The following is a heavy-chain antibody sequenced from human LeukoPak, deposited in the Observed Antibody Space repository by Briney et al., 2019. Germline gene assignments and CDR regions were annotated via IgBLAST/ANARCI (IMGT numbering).Heavy chain of an antibody. Sequence: ASVKVSCKASGYTFTGYYMHWVRQAPGQGLEWIGWINPNSGGTNYAQKFQGRVTMTRDTSISTAYMELSRLRSDDTAVYYCARDLCGGDCYNIDPWGQGTLVTVSS. CDR3: ARDLCGGDCYNIDP. J-gene: IGHJ5*02. V-gene: IGHV1-2*02. CDR1: GYTFTGYY. CDR2: INPNSGGT. D-gene: IGHD2-21*01.